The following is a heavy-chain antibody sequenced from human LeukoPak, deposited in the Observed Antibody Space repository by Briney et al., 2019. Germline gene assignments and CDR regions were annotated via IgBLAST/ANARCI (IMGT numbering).Heavy chain of an antibody. V-gene: IGHV3-64*01. Sequence: GSLRLSCAASGFTFSSYAMHWVRQAPGKGLEDISAISSNGGSTYYANSVKGRFTISRDNSKNTLYLQMGSLRAEDMAVYYCARGPQVYCSGGSCYSGEPYGFDYWGQGTLVTVSS. J-gene: IGHJ4*02. CDR2: ISSNGGST. CDR1: GFTFSSYA. CDR3: ARGPQVYCSGGSCYSGEPYGFDY. D-gene: IGHD2-15*01.